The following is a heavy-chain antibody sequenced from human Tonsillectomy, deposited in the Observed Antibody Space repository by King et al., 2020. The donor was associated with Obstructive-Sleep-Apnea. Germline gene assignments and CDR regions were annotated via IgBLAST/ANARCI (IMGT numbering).Heavy chain of an antibody. V-gene: IGHV3-23*04. CDR3: SKDLQYTYGRYSYYGMDV. CDR1: GFTFSSYA. Sequence: EVQLVESGGDLVQPGGSLRLSCAASGFTFSSYAMSWVRQAPGKGLQWVSFISGSGGTTYYADPVKGRFTVSRDKSKNKLYLQMNSLGAEDTAVYYCSKDLQYTYGRYSYYGMDVWGHGTTVTVSS. J-gene: IGHJ6*02. CDR2: ISGSGGTT. D-gene: IGHD5-18*01.